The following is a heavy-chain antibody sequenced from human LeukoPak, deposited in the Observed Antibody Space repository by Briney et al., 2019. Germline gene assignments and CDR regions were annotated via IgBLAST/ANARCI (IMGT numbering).Heavy chain of an antibody. V-gene: IGHV3-23*01. CDR1: GFTFSSYA. Sequence: GGSVRLSCAASGFTFSSYAMSWVRQAPGKGLEWVSAISGSGGSTYYADSVKGRFTISRDNSKNTLYLQMNSLRAEDTAVYYCAKDPDIVGATTPDYWGQGTLVTVSS. D-gene: IGHD1-26*01. CDR3: AKDPDIVGATTPDY. J-gene: IGHJ4*02. CDR2: ISGSGGST.